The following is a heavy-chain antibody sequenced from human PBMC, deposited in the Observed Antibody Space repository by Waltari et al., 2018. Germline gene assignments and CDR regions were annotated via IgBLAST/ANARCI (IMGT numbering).Heavy chain of an antibody. CDR3: AKDRWGGANYFDY. J-gene: IGHJ4*02. CDR2: VDTSGAT. D-gene: IGHD2-21*01. CDR1: GFTLSAFA. Sequence: VQLVESGGGLVQPGGSLRLSCPASGFTLSAFAMTWGRQGPGKGLEWGSTVDTSGATYYADAVKGRFSISRDTSRNILYLEMSSLRTDDTALYFCAKDRWGGANYFDYWGQGTLATVSS. V-gene: IGHV3-23*04.